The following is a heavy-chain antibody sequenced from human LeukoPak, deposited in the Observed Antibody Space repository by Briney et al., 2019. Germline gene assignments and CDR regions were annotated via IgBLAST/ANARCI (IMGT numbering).Heavy chain of an antibody. CDR3: ARIVVVPAAMNYYYGMDV. Sequence: SLEAPCKSSGYTFTRYVISWVRQARAQEDEGMRGIRAYNGNTNYAQKLQGRVTMTPDTSTSTAYMELRSLRSDDTAVYYGARIVVVPAAMNYYYGMDVWGQGTTVTVSS. V-gene: IGHV1-18*01. D-gene: IGHD2-2*01. CDR2: IRAYNGNT. CDR1: GYTFTRYV. J-gene: IGHJ6*02.